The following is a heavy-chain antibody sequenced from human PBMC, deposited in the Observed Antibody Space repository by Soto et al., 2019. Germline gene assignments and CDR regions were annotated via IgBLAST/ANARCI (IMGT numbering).Heavy chain of an antibody. V-gene: IGHV4-34*01. CDR3: ARGRRGHYFQH. D-gene: IGHD3-16*01. Sequence: QVQLQQWGAGLLKPSETLSLTCAVYGGSFSGYYWSWIRQPPGKGLEWIGEINHSGSTNYNPSLTGRVTISGDTSKNQFSLTLSSVTAADTAVYYCARGRRGHYFQHWGQGTLVTVSS. CDR2: INHSGST. J-gene: IGHJ1*01. CDR1: GGSFSGYY.